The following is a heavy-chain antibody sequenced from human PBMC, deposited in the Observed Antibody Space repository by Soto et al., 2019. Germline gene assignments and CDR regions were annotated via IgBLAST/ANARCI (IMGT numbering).Heavy chain of an antibody. CDR1: GYTFTGYY. Sequence: ASVKVSCKASGYTFTGYYMHWVRQAPGQGLEWMGWINPNSGGTNYAQKFQGWVTMTRDTSISTAYMELSRLRSDDTAVYYCARDRSGSYFRSYYYGMDVWGQGTTVTVSS. J-gene: IGHJ6*02. CDR3: ARDRSGSYFRSYYYGMDV. D-gene: IGHD3-10*01. V-gene: IGHV1-2*04. CDR2: INPNSGGT.